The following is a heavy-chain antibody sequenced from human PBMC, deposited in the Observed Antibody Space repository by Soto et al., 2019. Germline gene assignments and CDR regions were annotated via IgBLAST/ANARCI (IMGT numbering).Heavy chain of an antibody. CDR3: AKDTGSGWSYFHY. CDR1: GGTFSSYA. D-gene: IGHD6-19*01. V-gene: IGHV1-69*13. Sequence: ASVKASCKASGGTFSSYAISWLRQAPGQGLEWMGGIIPIFGTANYAQKFQGRVTITADESTSTAYMELSSLRAEDTALYYCAKDTGSGWSYFHYWGQGTLVTVSS. J-gene: IGHJ4*02. CDR2: IIPIFGTA.